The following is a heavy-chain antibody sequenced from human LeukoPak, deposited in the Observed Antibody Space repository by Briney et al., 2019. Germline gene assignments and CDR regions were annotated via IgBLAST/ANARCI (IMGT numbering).Heavy chain of an antibody. CDR3: ARKVTMVRGVIRYYYMDV. J-gene: IGHJ6*03. V-gene: IGHV4-30-4*07. CDR1: GGSISSGGYS. Sequence: SETLSLTCAVSGGSISSGGYSWSWIRQPPGKGLEWIGYIYYSGSTYYNPSLKSRVTISVDTSKNQFSLKLSSVTAADTAVYYCARKVTMVRGVIRYYYMDVWGKGTTVTVSS. CDR2: IYYSGST. D-gene: IGHD3-10*01.